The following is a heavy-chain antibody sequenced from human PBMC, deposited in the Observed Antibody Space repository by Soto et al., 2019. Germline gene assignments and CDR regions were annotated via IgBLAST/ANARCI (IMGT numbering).Heavy chain of an antibody. CDR1: GFSFSTYG. J-gene: IGHJ6*02. D-gene: IGHD6-19*01. CDR2: ISYDGINA. CDR3: AKELASSGWYQGYYSYGMDV. V-gene: IGHV3-30*18. Sequence: AGGSLRLSCAASGFSFSTYGMHWVRQAPGKGLEWVAIISYDGINAKFADSVKGRFTISRDNSNNTLYLQMKSLRGEDTAVYYCAKELASSGWYQGYYSYGMDVWGHGTTVTVSS.